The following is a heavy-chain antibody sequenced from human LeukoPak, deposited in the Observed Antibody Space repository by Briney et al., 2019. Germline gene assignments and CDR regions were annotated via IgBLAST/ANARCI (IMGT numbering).Heavy chain of an antibody. CDR2: ISGSAGST. D-gene: IGHD4-17*01. CDR1: GFTFSSYA. Sequence: GGSLRLSCAASGFTFSSYAMSWVRQAPVQGLEWVSAISGSAGSTYHADSVKGRFTISRDNSKNTLFLQMNSLRAEDTAVYYCANHKTLNGDYGLDYWGQGSLVTVSS. J-gene: IGHJ4*02. V-gene: IGHV3-23*01. CDR3: ANHKTLNGDYGLDY.